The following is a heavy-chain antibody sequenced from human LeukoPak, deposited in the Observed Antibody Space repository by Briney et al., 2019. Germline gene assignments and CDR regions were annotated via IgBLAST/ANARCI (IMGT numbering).Heavy chain of an antibody. D-gene: IGHD2-15*01. Sequence: PGGSLRLSCAASGFTFSDYSMSWVRQAPGKGLEWVSNIRKNGGDTYYADSVKGRFTISRDNSKNTLYLEMNRLRDEDTAVYYRAKGGYSTWFGPWGQGTLVTVSS. V-gene: IGHV3-23*01. CDR2: IRKNGGDT. CDR3: AKGGYSTWFGP. J-gene: IGHJ5*02. CDR1: GFTFSDYS.